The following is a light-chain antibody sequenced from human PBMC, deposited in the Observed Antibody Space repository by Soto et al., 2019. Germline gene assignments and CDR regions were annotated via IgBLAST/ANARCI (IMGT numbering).Light chain of an antibody. V-gene: IGKV3-20*01. CDR1: QRLSTDS. CDR3: QQYEASPLP. J-gene: IGKJ3*01. Sequence: EIGLTQSPGTLSLSPGERATLSCRASQRLSTDSLAWYQQKPGQTPRLLIYAASTRDTDIPDRFNGSGSGTDFALTISRLEPEECALYYCQQYEASPLPFGPGTKVDVK. CDR2: AAS.